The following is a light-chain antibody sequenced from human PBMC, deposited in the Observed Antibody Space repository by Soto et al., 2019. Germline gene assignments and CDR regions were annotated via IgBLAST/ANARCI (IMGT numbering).Light chain of an antibody. Sequence: DIQMTQSPSTLSASVGDRVTITCRASQNIHTWLAWYQQTPGKAPKVLIYDAYTLESGVPSRFSGSGSRTEFTLTISSLQPEDFATYYCQHCKSYSGTFGQRTKLEIK. CDR2: DAY. CDR1: QNIHTW. V-gene: IGKV1-5*01. CDR3: QHCKSYSGT. J-gene: IGKJ2*01.